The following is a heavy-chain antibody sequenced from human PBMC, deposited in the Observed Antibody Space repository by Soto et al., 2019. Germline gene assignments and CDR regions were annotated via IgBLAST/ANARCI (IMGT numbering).Heavy chain of an antibody. D-gene: IGHD1-26*01. CDR1: GFTFSSYA. CDR2: ISGSGGST. J-gene: IGHJ4*02. CDR3: ACPLVGATNQNSYTDY. Sequence: GGSLRLSCAASGFTFSSYAMSWVRQAPGKGLEWVSAISGSGGSTYYADSVKGRFTISRDKSKNTLYLQMNSLRDEDTAVYYCACPLVGATNQNSYTDYWGQGTLVTVSS. V-gene: IGHV3-23*01.